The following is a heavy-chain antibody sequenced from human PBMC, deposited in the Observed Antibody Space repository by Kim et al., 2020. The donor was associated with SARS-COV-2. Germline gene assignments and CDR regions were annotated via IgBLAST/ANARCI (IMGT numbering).Heavy chain of an antibody. D-gene: IGHD1-26*01. CDR1: GFTFNTYG. Sequence: GGSLRLSCAASGFTFNTYGMHWVRQAPGKGLEWVAVISYDGSNKYYADSVKGRFTISRDNSKNTLYLQMNSLRIEDTAVYNCAKSLSGSYFGNDYWGQGT. CDR3: AKSLSGSYFGNDY. CDR2: ISYDGSNK. J-gene: IGHJ4*02. V-gene: IGHV3-30*18.